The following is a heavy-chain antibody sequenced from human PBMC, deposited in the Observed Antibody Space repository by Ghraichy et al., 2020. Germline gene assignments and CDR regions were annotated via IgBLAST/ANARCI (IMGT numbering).Heavy chain of an antibody. CDR1: GFAFSGSG. CDR2: IRTRANSYTT. CDR3: TTYSAYDSYYFDS. V-gene: IGHV3-73*01. D-gene: IGHD5-12*01. J-gene: IGHJ4*02. Sequence: KVSCAASGFAFSGSGMHWVRQASGKGPEWVGHIRTRANSYTTAYAASVKGRFTISRDDSKNMAYLQMNSLKTEDTAVYYCTTYSAYDSYYFDSWGQGTLVTVSS.